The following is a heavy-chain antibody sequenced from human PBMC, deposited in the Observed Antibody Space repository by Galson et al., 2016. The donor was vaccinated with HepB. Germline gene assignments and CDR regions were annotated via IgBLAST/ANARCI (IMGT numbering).Heavy chain of an antibody. D-gene: IGHD3-10*01. J-gene: IGHJ5*02. CDR3: ARGDYYGSGNYSNWFDP. Sequence: SLRLSCAASGFGFNTYAMYWVRQAPGMGLEWVAVVSYDETYKYYADSVKGRFTISRDISTTILYLQMNSLRPEETAVYYCARGDYYGSGNYSNWFDPWGQGTLVTVSS. CDR2: VSYDETYK. CDR1: GFGFNTYA. V-gene: IGHV3-30-3*01.